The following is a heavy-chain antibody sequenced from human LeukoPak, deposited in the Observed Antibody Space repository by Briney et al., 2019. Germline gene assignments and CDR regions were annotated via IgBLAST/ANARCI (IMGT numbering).Heavy chain of an antibody. J-gene: IGHJ4*02. D-gene: IGHD3-3*01. V-gene: IGHV3-21*01. CDR3: ARTTITRFGVISQYYFDS. Sequence: GGSLRLSCAASGFTFSSYSMNWVRQAPGKGLEWVSSISSSSSYIYYADSVKGRFTISRDNAKNSLYLQMNSLRAEDTAVYYCARTTITRFGVISQYYFDSWGQGNLVTVSS. CDR2: ISSSSSYI. CDR1: GFTFSSYS.